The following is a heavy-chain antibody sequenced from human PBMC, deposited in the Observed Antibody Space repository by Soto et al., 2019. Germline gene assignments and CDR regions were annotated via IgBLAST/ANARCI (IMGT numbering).Heavy chain of an antibody. CDR3: TRGRNSGDGYNGGGY. Sequence: ASVKVSCKASGYTFTSFDINWVRQATGQGLEWMGWMNPNSGHTCYAQKFQGRVTMTRDTSISTAYMELSSLRYEDTAVYYCTRGRNSGDGYNGGGYWGQGTMVTVYS. D-gene: IGHD1-1*01. CDR1: GYTFTSFD. J-gene: IGHJ4*02. CDR2: MNPNSGHT. V-gene: IGHV1-8*01.